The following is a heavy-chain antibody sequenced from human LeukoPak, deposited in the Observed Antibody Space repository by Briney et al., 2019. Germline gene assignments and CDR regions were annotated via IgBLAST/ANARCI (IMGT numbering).Heavy chain of an antibody. D-gene: IGHD3-10*01. V-gene: IGHV3-74*01. J-gene: IGHJ4*02. Sequence: GGSLRLSCAASGFNFTIYAMHWVRQAPGKGLVWVSRINSDGSSTSYADSVKGRFTISRDNAKNTLYLQMNSLRAEDTAVYYCARCRTDYGSGSYPFDYWGQGTLVTVSS. CDR1: GFNFTIYA. CDR2: INSDGSST. CDR3: ARCRTDYGSGSYPFDY.